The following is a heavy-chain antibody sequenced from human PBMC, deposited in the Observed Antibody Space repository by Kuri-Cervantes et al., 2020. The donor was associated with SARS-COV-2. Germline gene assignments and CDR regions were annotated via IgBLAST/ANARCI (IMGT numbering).Heavy chain of an antibody. J-gene: IGHJ4*02. CDR1: GGSISSGGYY. CDR2: IYYDGRT. V-gene: IGHV4-39*01. Sequence: SETLSLTCTVSGGSISSGGYYCGWILQPPGKGLEFIGTIYYDGRTYYNTFLKSRVTISVDTSKNQFSLELSSVTAAYTAVYYCARHDYWGQGTLVTVSS. CDR3: ARHDY.